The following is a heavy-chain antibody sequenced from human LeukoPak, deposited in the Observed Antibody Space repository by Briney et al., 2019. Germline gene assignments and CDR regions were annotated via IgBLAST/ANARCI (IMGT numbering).Heavy chain of an antibody. CDR1: GFTFSSYE. J-gene: IGHJ4*02. Sequence: GGSLRLSCAASGFTFSSYEMNWVRQAPGKGLEWVSYISSSGSTIYYADSVKGRFTISRDNSKNTLYLQMNSLRAEDTAIYYCAKPARVGAVDYWGQGTLVTVSS. V-gene: IGHV3-48*03. CDR3: AKPARVGAVDY. CDR2: ISSSGSTI. D-gene: IGHD6-13*01.